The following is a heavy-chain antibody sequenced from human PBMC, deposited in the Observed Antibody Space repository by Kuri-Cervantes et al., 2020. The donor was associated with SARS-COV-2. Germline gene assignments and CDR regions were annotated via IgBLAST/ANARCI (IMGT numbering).Heavy chain of an antibody. CDR2: IYYSGST. CDR1: GGSISSYY. Sequence: SETLSLTCTVSGGSISSYYWSWIRQPPGKGLEWIGYIYYSGSTNYNPSLKSRVTISVDTSKNQFSLKLNSVTAADTAVYYCARDWRYYDSSGFYSYYLDSWGQGTLVTVSS. D-gene: IGHD3-22*01. V-gene: IGHV4-59*01. CDR3: ARDWRYYDSSGFYSYYLDS. J-gene: IGHJ4*02.